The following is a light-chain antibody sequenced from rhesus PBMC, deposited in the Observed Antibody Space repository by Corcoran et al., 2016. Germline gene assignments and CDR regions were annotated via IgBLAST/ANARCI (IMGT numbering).Light chain of an antibody. Sequence: DIQMTQSPSALSASVGDRVTISCRASQNIYSNLAWYQQKPGKAPKLLIYAASSLQTGIPSRFSGSGSGTDFTLTISSLQPEDSAAYYCQHYYDNPLTFGGGTKVKLK. CDR2: AAS. CDR3: QHYYDNPLT. V-gene: IGKV1S12*01. CDR1: QNIYSN. J-gene: IGKJ4*01.